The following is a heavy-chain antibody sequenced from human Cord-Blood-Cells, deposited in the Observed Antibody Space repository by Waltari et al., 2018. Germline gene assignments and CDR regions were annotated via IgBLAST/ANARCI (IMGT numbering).Heavy chain of an antibody. J-gene: IGHJ3*02. Sequence: QVQLQESGPGLVKPSETLSLTCTVSGGSISSYYWSWIRQPPGKGLEWIGYIYYSGSTNYNPSLQSRVTISVDTSKNQFSLKLSSVTAADTAVYYCANSDYYDSSGYLTPGEDAFDIWGQGTMVTVSS. D-gene: IGHD3-22*01. V-gene: IGHV4-59*08. CDR2: IYYSGST. CDR1: GGSISSYY. CDR3: ANSDYYDSSGYLTPGEDAFDI.